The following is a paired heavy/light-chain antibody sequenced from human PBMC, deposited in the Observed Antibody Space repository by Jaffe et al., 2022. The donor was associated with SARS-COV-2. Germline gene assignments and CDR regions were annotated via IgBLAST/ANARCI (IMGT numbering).Heavy chain of an antibody. CDR2: IYTTGTT. CDR3: ARGIYNWNDDGGGLYYFDF. CDR1: GDSISSGSYY. D-gene: IGHD1-20*01. J-gene: IGHJ4*02. Sequence: QVQLQESGPGLVKPSQTLSLTCTVSGDSISSGSYYWSWIRQPAGKGLEWLGRIYTTGTTNYNPSLESRVTISVDTSRDQFSLKLTSVTAADTAVYYCARGIYNWNDDGGGLYYFDFWGQGTLVTVSS. V-gene: IGHV4-61*02.
Light chain of an antibody. CDR1: SSDVGGYNY. V-gene: IGLV2-14*03. CDR3: SSYTSSSTWV. CDR2: DVS. Sequence: QSALTQPASVSGSPGQSITISCTGTSSDVGGYNYVSWYQQHPGKAPKLMIYDVSIRPSGVSNRFSGSKSGNTASLTISGLQAEDEADYYCSSYTSSSTWVFGGGTKLTVL. J-gene: IGLJ3*02.